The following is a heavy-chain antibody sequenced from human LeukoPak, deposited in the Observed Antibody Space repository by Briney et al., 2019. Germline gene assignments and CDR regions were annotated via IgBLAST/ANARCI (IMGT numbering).Heavy chain of an antibody. V-gene: IGHV3-30*04. CDR3: ARDAPNDSSGSLDY. J-gene: IGHJ4*02. D-gene: IGHD3-22*01. Sequence: PGGSLRLSCAASGFTFSSYAMHWVRQAPGKGLEGVAVISYDGSNKYYADSVKGRFTISRDNSKNTLNLQMNSLRAEDTAVYYCARDAPNDSSGSLDYWGQGTLVTVSS. CDR2: ISYDGSNK. CDR1: GFTFSSYA.